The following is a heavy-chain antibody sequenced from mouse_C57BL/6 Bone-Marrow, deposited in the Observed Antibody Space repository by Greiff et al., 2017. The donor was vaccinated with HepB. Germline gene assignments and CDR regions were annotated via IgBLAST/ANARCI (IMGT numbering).Heavy chain of an antibody. D-gene: IGHD2-5*01. CDR1: GYSITSGYY. V-gene: IGHV3-6*01. Sequence: EVKLQESGPGLVKPSQSLSLTCSVPGYSITSGYYWNWIRQFPGNKLEWMGYISYDGSNNYNPSHKNRISITRDTSKNQFFLKLNSVTTEDTATYYCAREDLYYSNYGYFDVWGTGTTVTVSS. CDR3: AREDLYYSNYGYFDV. CDR2: ISYDGSN. J-gene: IGHJ1*03.